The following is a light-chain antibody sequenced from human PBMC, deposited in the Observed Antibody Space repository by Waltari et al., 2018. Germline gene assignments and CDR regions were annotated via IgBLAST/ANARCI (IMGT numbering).Light chain of an antibody. CDR2: DVS. J-gene: IGLJ1*01. CDR1: NSDVCGYNY. Sequence: QSALTQPRSVSGSPGPAVTISCTGTNSDVCGYNYVSRYQHHPGKAPKLMIYDVSKRPSGVPDRFSGSKSGNTASLTISGLQAEDEADYYCCSYAGSYTYVFGTGTKVTVL. CDR3: CSYAGSYTYV. V-gene: IGLV2-11*01.